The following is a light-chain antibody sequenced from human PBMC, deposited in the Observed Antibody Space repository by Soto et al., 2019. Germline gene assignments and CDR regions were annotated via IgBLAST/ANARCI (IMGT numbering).Light chain of an antibody. CDR2: VDN. J-gene: IGLJ1*01. CDR1: SSNIGINT. V-gene: IGLV1-44*01. CDR3: AAWDDSLNGYV. Sequence: QTVVTQPPSASGTPGQRVTISCSGGSSNIGINTVNWYQQLPGTAPKLLIYVDNQRPSGVPDRFSGSKSDTSASLAISGLQSEDEADYYCAAWDDSLNGYVFGTGTKLTVL.